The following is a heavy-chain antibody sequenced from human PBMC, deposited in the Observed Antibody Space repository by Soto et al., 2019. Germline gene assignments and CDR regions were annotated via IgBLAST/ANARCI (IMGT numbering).Heavy chain of an antibody. CDR2: ISFDGSYK. J-gene: IGHJ4*02. D-gene: IGHD6-19*01. V-gene: IGHV3-30*18. CDR3: EKDWAPSSAAYYFDY. Sequence: QVQLVESGGGVVQPGRSLSLSCAGSGFTLSTYGIHWVRQAPGKGLEWVAVISFDGSYKYYADSVKGRFTVSRDNSKNTLYLQMSSLRAEDTAVYYCEKDWAPSSAAYYFDYWVQGTLVTVSS. CDR1: GFTLSTYG.